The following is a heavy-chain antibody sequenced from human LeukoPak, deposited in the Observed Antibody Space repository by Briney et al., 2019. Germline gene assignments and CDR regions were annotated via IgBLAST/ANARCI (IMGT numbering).Heavy chain of an antibody. J-gene: IGHJ4*02. CDR3: AREIDEGFDY. Sequence: GGSLRLSCAASGFTFSSYEMNWVRQAPGKGLEWVSSIGGSSSSLYYADSLKGRFTISRDNAKNSLYLQMNSLRAEDTAVYYCAREIDEGFDYWGQGTLVTVSS. CDR2: IGGSSSSL. CDR1: GFTFSSYE. V-gene: IGHV3-21*01.